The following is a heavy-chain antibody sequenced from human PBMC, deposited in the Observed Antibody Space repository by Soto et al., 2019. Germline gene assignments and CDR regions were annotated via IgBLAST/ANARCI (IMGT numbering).Heavy chain of an antibody. CDR1: GGSISSYY. J-gene: IGHJ5*02. CDR3: ARNLLTTKRWFNP. V-gene: IGHV4-59*08. D-gene: IGHD4-17*01. Sequence: PSETLSLTCTVSGGSISSYYWSWIRQPPGKGLEWIGYIYYSWSTNYNPSLKSRVTISVDTSKNQFSLKLSSVTAADTAVYYCARNLLTTKRWFNPWGQGTLVTFS. CDR2: IYYSWST.